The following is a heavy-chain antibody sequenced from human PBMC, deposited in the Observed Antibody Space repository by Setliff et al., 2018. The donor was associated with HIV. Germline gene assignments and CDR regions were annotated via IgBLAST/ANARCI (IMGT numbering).Heavy chain of an antibody. J-gene: IGHJ2*01. CDR2: IYHTGSS. CDR3: ARGSNPDSPGFIAYWYFDL. D-gene: IGHD2-2*01. V-gene: IGHV4-38-2*01. CDR1: GFSISSRYY. Sequence: SETLSLTCDVSGFSISSRYYWGWIRQSPGKGLEWIGNIYHTGSSYYNPSLNDRATISLDTSKNQFSLKLNSVTAADTAVYYCARGSNPDSPGFIAYWYFDLWGRGTLVTVSS.